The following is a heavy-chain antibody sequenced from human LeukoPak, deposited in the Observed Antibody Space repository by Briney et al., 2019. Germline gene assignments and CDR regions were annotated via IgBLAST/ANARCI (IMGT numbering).Heavy chain of an antibody. D-gene: IGHD3-22*01. J-gene: IGHJ4*02. Sequence: PSETLSLTCTVSGGSISNYYWSWIRQPAGKGLERIGRIYTTGGTNYNPSLKSRVTMSVDTSKNQFSLKLSSVTAADTAVYYCARDSYYYDSSGHTFDYWGQGTLVTVSS. V-gene: IGHV4-4*07. CDR1: GGSISNYY. CDR3: ARDSYYYDSSGHTFDY. CDR2: IYTTGGT.